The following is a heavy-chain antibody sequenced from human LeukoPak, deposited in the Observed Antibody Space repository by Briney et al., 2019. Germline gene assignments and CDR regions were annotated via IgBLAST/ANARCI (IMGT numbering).Heavy chain of an antibody. Sequence: GGSLRLSCAASGFTFSSYWMSWVRQAPGKGLEWVANIKQGGSEKYYVDSVKGRFTISRDNAKNSLYLQMNSLRAEDTAVYYCAREDGVVPAAMPYRYYYYGMDVWGQGTTVTVSS. CDR2: IKQGGSEK. CDR1: GFTFSSYW. J-gene: IGHJ6*02. V-gene: IGHV3-7*01. CDR3: AREDGVVPAAMPYRYYYYGMDV. D-gene: IGHD2-2*01.